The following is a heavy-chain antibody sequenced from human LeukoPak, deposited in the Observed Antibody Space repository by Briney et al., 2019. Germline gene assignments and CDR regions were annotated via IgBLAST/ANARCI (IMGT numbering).Heavy chain of an antibody. CDR2: IIPILGIA. CDR1: GGTFSSYT. D-gene: IGHD3-22*01. CDR3: AKDSYYYDSSDYYSPYYFDY. J-gene: IGHJ4*02. V-gene: IGHV1-69*04. Sequence: SVKVSCKASGGTFSSYTMNWVRQAPGQGLEWMGRIIPILGIANYAQNFQGRVTITAVKSTTTAYMELSSLRSEDTAVYYCAKDSYYYDSSDYYSPYYFDYWGQGTLVTVSS.